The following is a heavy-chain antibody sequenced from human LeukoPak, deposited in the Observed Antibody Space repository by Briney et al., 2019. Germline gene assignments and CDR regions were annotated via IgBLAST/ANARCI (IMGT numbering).Heavy chain of an antibody. D-gene: IGHD3-22*01. Sequence: GGSLRLSCAASGFTFSSYGMHWVRQAPGKGLEWVAFIRYDGSNKYYADSVKGRFTISRDNSKNTLYLQMNSLRAEDTAVYYCANLYYYDSSGYYRWGQGTLVTVSS. J-gene: IGHJ4*02. CDR3: ANLYYYDSSGYYR. CDR2: IRYDGSNK. V-gene: IGHV3-30*02. CDR1: GFTFSSYG.